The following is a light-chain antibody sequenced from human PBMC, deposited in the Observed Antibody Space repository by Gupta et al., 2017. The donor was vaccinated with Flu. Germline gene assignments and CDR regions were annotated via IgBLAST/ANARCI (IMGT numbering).Light chain of an antibody. CDR2: LGS. J-gene: IGKJ3*01. V-gene: IGKV2-28*01. Sequence: VNHGETAFSSCRSNQSLHSDGRNYLDWYLQKPRQSPQLLISLGSNRAYGVPDRFSGSGSGTDFSLKISKVEAEDVGVYYCKQALQTPGTFGHGTKVDI. CDR3: KQALQTPGT. CDR1: QSLHSDGRNY.